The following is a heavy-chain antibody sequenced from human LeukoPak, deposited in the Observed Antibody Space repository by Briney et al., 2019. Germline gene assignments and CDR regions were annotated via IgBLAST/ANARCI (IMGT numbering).Heavy chain of an antibody. CDR1: GFTFSSYW. CDR3: VRGRPY. Sequence: TGGSLRLSCAVSGFTFSSYWINWVRQAPGKGPEWVASINQDGSDHYYVDSVKGRYTISRDNAKDSLYLQMSSLRVEDTAVYYCVRGRPYWGQGTLVTVSP. CDR2: INQDGSDH. V-gene: IGHV3-7*05. J-gene: IGHJ4*02.